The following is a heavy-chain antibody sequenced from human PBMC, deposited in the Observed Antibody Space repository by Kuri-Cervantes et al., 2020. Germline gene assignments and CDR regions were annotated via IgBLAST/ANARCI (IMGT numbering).Heavy chain of an antibody. Sequence: GGSLRLSCTVSGGSISSSSYYWGWVRQAPGKGLEWVSVIYSGGSTYYADSVKGRFTISRDNSKNTLYLQMNSLRAEDTAVYYCATGGTGDSSGYYERVYWGQGTLVTVSS. D-gene: IGHD3-22*01. CDR1: GGSISSSSYY. V-gene: IGHV3-53*01. J-gene: IGHJ4*02. CDR3: ATGGTGDSSGYYERVY. CDR2: IYSGGST.